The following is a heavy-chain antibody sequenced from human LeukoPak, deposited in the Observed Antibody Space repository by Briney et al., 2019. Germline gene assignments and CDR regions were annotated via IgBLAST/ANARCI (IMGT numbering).Heavy chain of an antibody. CDR3: ARPLQGIVGATGFDY. CDR2: IYPSDSDT. J-gene: IGHJ4*02. CDR1: EYSFATYW. D-gene: IGHD1-26*01. Sequence: GESLEISCQGSEYSFATYWIAWLRQMPGKGLEWMGIIYPSDSDTRYSPSFQGQVTISADKSIKTAYLQWSSLKASDTAMYYCARPLQGIVGATGFDYWGQGTLVTVSS. V-gene: IGHV5-51*01.